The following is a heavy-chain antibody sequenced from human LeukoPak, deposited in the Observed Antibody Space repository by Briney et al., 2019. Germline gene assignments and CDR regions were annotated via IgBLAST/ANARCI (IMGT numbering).Heavy chain of an antibody. Sequence: GGSLRLSCAASGFSLSGYWMTWVRQAPGKGLEWVARLHADGVEQNYVDSVTGRFTMSRDNAENSLDLQMNSLRVEDTAVYYCARGGYSFDYLGQGTLVAVSS. V-gene: IGHV3-7*01. CDR2: LHADGVEQ. D-gene: IGHD5-18*01. CDR1: GFSLSGYW. J-gene: IGHJ4*02. CDR3: ARGGYSFDY.